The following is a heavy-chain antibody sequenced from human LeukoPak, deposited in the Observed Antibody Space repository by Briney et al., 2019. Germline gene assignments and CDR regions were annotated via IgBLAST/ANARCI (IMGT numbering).Heavy chain of an antibody. CDR2: IYTSGST. CDR3: ARGSPRPASSNDY. D-gene: IGHD6-6*01. J-gene: IGHJ4*02. V-gene: IGHV4-4*07. Sequence: PSETLSLTCTVSGGSISGYYWSWIRQPAGKGLEWIGRIYTSGSTKYNPSLKSRVTISVDKSKNQFSLKLSSVTAADTAVYYCARGSPRPASSNDYWGQGTLVTVSS. CDR1: GGSISGYY.